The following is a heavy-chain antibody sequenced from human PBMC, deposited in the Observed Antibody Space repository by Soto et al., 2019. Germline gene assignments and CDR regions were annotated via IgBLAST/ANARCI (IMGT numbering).Heavy chain of an antibody. D-gene: IGHD3-9*01. CDR2: IVIGSGNT. V-gene: IGHV1-58*01. CDR3: ATGNILRYFDPDYYYYYGMDF. CDR1: GFTFTSSA. J-gene: IGHJ6*02. Sequence: SVKVSCKASGFTFTSSAVQWVRQARGQRLEWIGWIVIGSGNTNYAQKFQERVTITRDMSTSTAYMELSSLRSEDTAVYYCATGNILRYFDPDYYYYYGMDFWGQGTTVTVSS.